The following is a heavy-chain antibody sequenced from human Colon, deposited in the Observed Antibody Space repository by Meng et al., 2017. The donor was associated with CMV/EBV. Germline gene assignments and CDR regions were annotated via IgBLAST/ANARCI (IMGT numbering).Heavy chain of an antibody. CDR3: ARVNRLYDLLTGYYPNYFDY. Sequence: RGGYYWSWNRQHPGKGLEWIGYIFYTGDTYYIPSLKSRLTISVDTSKNQFSLRLSSVTAADTAVYYCARVNRLYDLLTGYYPNYFDYWGQGTLVTVSS. CDR2: IFYTGDT. CDR1: RGGYY. D-gene: IGHD3-9*01. J-gene: IGHJ4*02. V-gene: IGHV4-31*02.